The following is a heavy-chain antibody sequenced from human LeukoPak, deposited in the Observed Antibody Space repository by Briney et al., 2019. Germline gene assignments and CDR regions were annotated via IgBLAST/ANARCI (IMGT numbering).Heavy chain of an antibody. D-gene: IGHD1-26*01. Sequence: ASVKVSCKASGYTFTGYYMHWVRQAPGQGLEWMGWISAYNGNTNYAQKLQGRVTMTTDTSTSTAYMELRSLRSDDTAVYYCARQSGSYYYYYYYMGVWGKGTTVTVSS. V-gene: IGHV1-18*04. CDR3: ARQSGSYYYYYYYMGV. CDR1: GYTFTGYY. J-gene: IGHJ6*03. CDR2: ISAYNGNT.